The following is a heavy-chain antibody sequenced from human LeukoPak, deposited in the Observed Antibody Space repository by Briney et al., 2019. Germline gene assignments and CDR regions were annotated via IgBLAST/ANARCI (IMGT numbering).Heavy chain of an antibody. Sequence: WASVKVSCNVSGYTLTELSMHWVRQAPGKGLEWMGGFDPEDGETIYAQKSQGRVTMTEDTSTDTAYMELSSLRSEDTAVYYCATVNPYDSSGYLPESWGQGTLVTVSS. CDR1: GYTLTELS. D-gene: IGHD3-22*01. CDR2: FDPEDGET. J-gene: IGHJ4*02. CDR3: ATVNPYDSSGYLPES. V-gene: IGHV1-24*01.